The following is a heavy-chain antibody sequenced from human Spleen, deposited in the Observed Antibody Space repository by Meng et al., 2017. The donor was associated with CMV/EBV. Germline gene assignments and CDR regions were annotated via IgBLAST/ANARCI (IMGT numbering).Heavy chain of an antibody. CDR2: INPSGGST. J-gene: IGHJ2*01. Sequence: FTSYYMHWVRQAPGQGLEWMGIINPSGGSTSYAQKFQGRVTMTRDTSTSTVYMELSSLRSEDTAVYYCARESKYCSSTSCYTDWYFDLWGRGTLVTVSS. D-gene: IGHD2-2*02. V-gene: IGHV1-46*01. CDR3: ARESKYCSSTSCYTDWYFDL. CDR1: FTSYY.